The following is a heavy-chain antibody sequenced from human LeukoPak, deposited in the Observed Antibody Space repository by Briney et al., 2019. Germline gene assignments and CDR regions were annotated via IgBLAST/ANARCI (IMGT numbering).Heavy chain of an antibody. CDR1: GYAFTNYD. CDR2: MNPNSGNT. D-gene: IGHD4-11*01. Sequence: GASVKVSCKTSGYAFTNYDINWVRQATGQGREWMGWMNPNSGNTGYAQKFQGRVTITRNTSISTAYMELSSLRSEDTALYYCARGRATVTTHWFDPWGQGTLVTVSS. V-gene: IGHV1-8*03. CDR3: ARGRATVTTHWFDP. J-gene: IGHJ5*02.